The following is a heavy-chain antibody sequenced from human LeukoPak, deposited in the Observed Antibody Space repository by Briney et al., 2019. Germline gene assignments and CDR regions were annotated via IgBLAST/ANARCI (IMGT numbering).Heavy chain of an antibody. D-gene: IGHD3-10*01. CDR1: GGSFSGYY. CDR2: INHSGST. J-gene: IGHJ4*02. V-gene: IGHV4-34*01. CDR3: ASQGLWFGLDY. Sequence: SETLSLTCTVHGGSFSGYYWNWIRQPPGKGLEWIGEINHSGSTNYNPSLKSRVTISVDTSKNQFSLKLSSVTAADTAVYYCASQGLWFGLDYWGQGTLVTVSS.